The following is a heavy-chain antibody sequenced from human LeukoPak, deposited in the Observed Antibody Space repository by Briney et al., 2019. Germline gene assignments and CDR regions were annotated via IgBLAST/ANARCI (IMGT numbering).Heavy chain of an antibody. CDR2: INPNSGGT. CDR1: GYTFNDYY. V-gene: IGHV1-2*02. Sequence: ASVKVSCKASGYTFNDYYMHLLRQAPGQGLEWMGWINPNSGGTNYAQKFQGRVTMTRDTSISTAYMEVSRLTSDDTAVYYCARGAKSYYYYHMDVWGKGTTVTVSS. CDR3: ARGAKSYYYYHMDV. J-gene: IGHJ6*03.